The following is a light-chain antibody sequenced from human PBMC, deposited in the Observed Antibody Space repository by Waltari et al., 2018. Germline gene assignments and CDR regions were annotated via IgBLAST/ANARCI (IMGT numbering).Light chain of an antibody. J-gene: IGKJ4*01. CDR3: QQANTFPLA. Sequence: DIQMTQSPSSVSASVGDTVIITCRAIQGIDTLLAWYQQKPGKAPSLLIYGASTLQRGVPSRFRDSGVGTEFTLTIISLQPEDFATYYCQQANTFPLAFGGGTRVEVK. V-gene: IGKV1-12*01. CDR1: QGIDTL. CDR2: GAS.